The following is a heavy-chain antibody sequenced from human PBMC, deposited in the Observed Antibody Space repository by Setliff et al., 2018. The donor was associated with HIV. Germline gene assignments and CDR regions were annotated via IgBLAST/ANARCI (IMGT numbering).Heavy chain of an antibody. J-gene: IGHJ6*03. CDR3: TTSWVATYYYYMDV. V-gene: IGHV3-72*01. Sequence: PGGSLRLSCAASGFTLSDHYMDWVRQAPGKGLEWVARTTNKADSYTTDYAAPVEGRFTISRDDSKNTLYLQMNSLKTEDTAVYYCTTSWVATYYYYMDVWGKGTTVTVSS. CDR1: GFTLSDHY. CDR2: TTNKADSYTT.